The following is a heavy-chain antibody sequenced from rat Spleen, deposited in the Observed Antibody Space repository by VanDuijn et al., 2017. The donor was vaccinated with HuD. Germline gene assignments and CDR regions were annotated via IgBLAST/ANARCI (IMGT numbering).Heavy chain of an antibody. CDR1: AYSITSGYG. J-gene: IGHJ2*01. Sequence: EVQLQESGPGLVKPSQSLSLTCSVTAYSITSGYGWNWIRKFPGNKLEWMVYINRERATNYNPSIKSLISITRDTSKNQFFLQVNSVTTEDTATYYCARDNNYKAYWGQGVMVTVSS. CDR3: ARDNNYKAY. V-gene: IGHV3-3*01. CDR2: INRERAT. D-gene: IGHD1-10*01.